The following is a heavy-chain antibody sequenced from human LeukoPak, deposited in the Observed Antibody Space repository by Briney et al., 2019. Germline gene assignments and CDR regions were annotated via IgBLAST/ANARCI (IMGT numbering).Heavy chain of an antibody. CDR2: MNPNSGNT. D-gene: IGHD5-18*01. CDR3: ARATYLRIQLWLYARYYYYMDV. V-gene: IGHV1-8*01. CDR1: GYTFTSYD. Sequence: GASVKVSCKASGYTFTSYDINWVRQATGQGLEWMGWMNPNSGNTGYAQKFQGRVTMTRNTSISTAYMELSSLRSGDTAVYYCARATYLRIQLWLYARYYYYMDVWGKGTTVTVSS. J-gene: IGHJ6*03.